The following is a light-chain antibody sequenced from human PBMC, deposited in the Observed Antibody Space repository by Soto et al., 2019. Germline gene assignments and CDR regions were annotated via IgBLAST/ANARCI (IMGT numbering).Light chain of an antibody. V-gene: IGKV3-11*01. J-gene: IGKJ5*01. CDR2: DAS. CDR3: QQRSNWPPSIT. Sequence: VMTQSPATLSVSPGERANISCRASQSVTTYLAWYQQKPGQAPRLLIYDASDRATGIPARFSGSGSGTDFTLTISSLEPEDFAVYYCQQRSNWPPSITFGQGTRLEIK. CDR1: QSVTTY.